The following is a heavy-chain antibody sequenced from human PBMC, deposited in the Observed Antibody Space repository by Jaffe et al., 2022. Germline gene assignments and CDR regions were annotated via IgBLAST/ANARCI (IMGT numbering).Heavy chain of an antibody. CDR3: ARRIAVANFDY. CDR1: GYSISSGYY. J-gene: IGHJ4*02. V-gene: IGHV4-38-2*01. CDR2: IYHSGST. D-gene: IGHD6-19*01. Sequence: QVQLQESGPGLVKPSETLSLTCAVSGYSISSGYYWGWIRQPPGKGLEWIGSIYHSGSTYYNPSLKSRVTISVDTSKNQFSLKLSSVTAADTAVYYCARRIAVANFDYWGQGTLVTVSS.